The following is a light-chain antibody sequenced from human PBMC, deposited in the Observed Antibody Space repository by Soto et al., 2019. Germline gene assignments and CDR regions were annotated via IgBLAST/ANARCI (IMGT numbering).Light chain of an antibody. CDR1: QGISSF. V-gene: IGKV1-27*01. CDR2: SAS. Sequence: DVKVTQSPSSLSASMGDRVTITCRASQGISSFLAWYQQIPGKVPKLLIYSASTLQSGVPSRFSGSGSGTDFTLTISSLQPDDFATYYCQHYNSYSEAFGQGTKV. CDR3: QHYNSYSEA. J-gene: IGKJ1*01.